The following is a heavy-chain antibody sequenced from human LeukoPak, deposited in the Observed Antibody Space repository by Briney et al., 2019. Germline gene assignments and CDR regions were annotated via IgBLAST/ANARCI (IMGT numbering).Heavy chain of an antibody. D-gene: IGHD5-18*01. Sequence: SSETLSLTCTVSGGSISSSSYYWGWIRQPPGKGLEWIGSIYYSGSTNYNPSLKSRISISVDTSKNQFSLKLSSVTAADTAVYYCARCRGYSYGLGLGNWFDPWGQGTLVTVSS. CDR2: IYYSGST. CDR3: ARCRGYSYGLGLGNWFDP. V-gene: IGHV4-39*07. J-gene: IGHJ5*02. CDR1: GGSISSSSYY.